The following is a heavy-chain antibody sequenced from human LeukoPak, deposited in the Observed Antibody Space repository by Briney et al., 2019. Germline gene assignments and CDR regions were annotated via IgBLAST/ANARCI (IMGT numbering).Heavy chain of an antibody. Sequence: TGGSLRLSCAASGFTFRSYWMSWVRQAPGKGLEWVANIKQDGSDKNYVDSVKGRFTISRDNAKNSLYLQMNSLRAEDTAVYYCARDHRGVFDYWGQGTLVTVSS. CDR3: ARDHRGVFDY. CDR2: IKQDGSDK. V-gene: IGHV3-7*01. D-gene: IGHD1-26*01. J-gene: IGHJ4*02. CDR1: GFTFRSYW.